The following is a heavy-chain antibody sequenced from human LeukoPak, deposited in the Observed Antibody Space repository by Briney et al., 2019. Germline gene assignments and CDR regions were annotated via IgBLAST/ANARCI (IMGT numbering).Heavy chain of an antibody. CDR1: GVSISSSSYY. CDR2: IYYSGST. D-gene: IGHD4-17*01. V-gene: IGHV4-39*01. CDR3: ARHLGVTTHFDY. J-gene: IGHJ4*02. Sequence: SETLSLTCTVSGVSISSSSYYWGWIRQPPGKGLEWIGSIYYSGSTYYNPSLKSRVTISVDTSKNQFSLKLSSVTAADTAVYYCARHLGVTTHFDYWGQGTLVTVSS.